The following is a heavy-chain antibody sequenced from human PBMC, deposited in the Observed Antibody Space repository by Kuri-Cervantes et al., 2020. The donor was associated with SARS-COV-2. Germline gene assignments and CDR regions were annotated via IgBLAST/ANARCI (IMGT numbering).Heavy chain of an antibody. Sequence: ASVKVSCKASNYDFSAFGITWVRQARGQGLEWLGWMNPNSGNTGYAQKFQGRVTMTRNTSISTAYMELSSLRSEDTAVYYCARVLLWFGVSRYYYGMDVWGQGTTVTVSS. CDR1: NYDFSAFG. J-gene: IGHJ6*02. D-gene: IGHD3-10*01. CDR2: MNPNSGNT. V-gene: IGHV1-8*01. CDR3: ARVLLWFGVSRYYYGMDV.